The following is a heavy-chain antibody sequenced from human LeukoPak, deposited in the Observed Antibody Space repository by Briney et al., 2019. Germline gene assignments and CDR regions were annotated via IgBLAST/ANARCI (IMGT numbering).Heavy chain of an antibody. CDR2: ISAFNGNT. CDR1: GYTFTSYD. V-gene: IGHV1-18*01. Sequence: ASVTVSCKASGYTFTSYDIVWVRQAPGQGLEWMGWISAFNGNTNNAQNVQGRVTMTTDTSTSTAYMELRSLTSDDTAMYYCARDALHYYDSRAAFGIWGQGTMVTVSS. J-gene: IGHJ3*02. D-gene: IGHD3-22*01. CDR3: ARDALHYYDSRAAFGI.